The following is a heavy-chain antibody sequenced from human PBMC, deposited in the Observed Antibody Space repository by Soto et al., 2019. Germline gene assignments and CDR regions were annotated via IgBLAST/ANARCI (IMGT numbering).Heavy chain of an antibody. J-gene: IGHJ6*02. CDR2: ISYDGSNK. Sequence: GGSLRLSCAASGFTFSSYAMHWVRQAPGKWLEWVAVISYDGSNKYYADSVKGRFTISRDNSKNTLYLQMNSLRAEDTAVYYCSRDALGYSSGSEKPDYYYYYGMDVWGQWXTVTV. D-gene: IGHD6-19*01. V-gene: IGHV3-30-3*01. CDR1: GFTFSSYA. CDR3: SRDALGYSSGSEKPDYYYYYGMDV.